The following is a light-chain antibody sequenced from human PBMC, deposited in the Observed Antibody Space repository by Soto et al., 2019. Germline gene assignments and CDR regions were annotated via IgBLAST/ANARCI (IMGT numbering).Light chain of an antibody. Sequence: QSVLTQPASVSGSPGQSITISCTGTSSDVGGYNYVSWYQQDPGKAPKLMIYDVSNRPSGVSNRFSGSKSGNTASLTISGLQAEDEADYYCSSYTSSSTAVFGTGTKVTVL. J-gene: IGLJ1*01. V-gene: IGLV2-14*01. CDR3: SSYTSSSTAV. CDR1: SSDVGGYNY. CDR2: DVS.